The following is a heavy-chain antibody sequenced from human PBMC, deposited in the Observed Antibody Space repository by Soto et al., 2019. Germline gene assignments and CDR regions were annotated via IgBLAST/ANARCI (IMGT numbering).Heavy chain of an antibody. V-gene: IGHV3-30-3*01. CDR3: ARSRNGAVPDSINF. Sequence: SLRLSCASAGFTFSRYAMHCVRQAPGEGLEWVAVISRDGSSKYYGDSVKGRFTVSRDNSNNTLYLSMTSLRPDDTAVFYCARSRNGAVPDSINFWGQGTLVTVSS. D-gene: IGHD2-8*01. CDR1: GFTFSRYA. CDR2: ISRDGSSK. J-gene: IGHJ4*02.